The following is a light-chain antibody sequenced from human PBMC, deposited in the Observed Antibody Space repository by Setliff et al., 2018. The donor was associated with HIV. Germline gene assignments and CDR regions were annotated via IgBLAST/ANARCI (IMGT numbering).Light chain of an antibody. CDR1: SSDIGAYDY. CDR2: EVS. Sequence: SALTQPASVSGSPGQSITISCTGTSSDIGAYDYVSWYRQHPGTAPKLLIYEVSNRPSGVSNRFSGSKSGNTASLTTSGLQAEDEADYYCSSYTTTNTLVFGGGTKVTVL. V-gene: IGLV2-14*01. CDR3: SSYTTTNTLV. J-gene: IGLJ3*02.